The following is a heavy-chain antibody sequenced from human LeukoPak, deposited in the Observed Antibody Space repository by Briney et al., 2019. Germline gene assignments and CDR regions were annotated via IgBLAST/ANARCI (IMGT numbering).Heavy chain of an antibody. CDR1: GGSISSYY. J-gene: IGHJ3*02. CDR3: AGRLWRRDGYNLSAFDI. Sequence: SETLSLTCTVSGGSISSYYWIWIRQPPGKGLEWIGYIYYSGSTNYNPSLKSRVTISVDTSKNQFSLQLSSVTAADTAVYYCAGRLWRRDGYNLSAFDIWGQGTMVTVSS. CDR2: IYYSGST. V-gene: IGHV4-59*01. D-gene: IGHD5-24*01.